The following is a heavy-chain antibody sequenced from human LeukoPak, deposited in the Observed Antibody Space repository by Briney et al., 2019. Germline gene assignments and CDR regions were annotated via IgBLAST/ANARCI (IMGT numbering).Heavy chain of an antibody. V-gene: IGHV4-39*07. D-gene: IGHD4-17*01. CDR1: GDSISSTTYY. CDR3: ARVRRTTVTTFDY. J-gene: IGHJ4*02. CDR2: IYYSGST. Sequence: SETLSLTCTVSGDSISSTTYYWGWIRQPPGKGLEWIGSIYYSGSTYYNPSLKSRVTISVDTSKNQFSLKLSSVTAADTAVYYCARVRRTTVTTFDYWGQGTLVTVSS.